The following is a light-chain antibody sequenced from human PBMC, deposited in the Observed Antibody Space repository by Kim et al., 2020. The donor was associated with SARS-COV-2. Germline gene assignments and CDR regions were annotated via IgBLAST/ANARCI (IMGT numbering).Light chain of an antibody. CDR2: GKN. CDR1: SLRSYY. J-gene: IGLJ2*01. Sequence: SSELTQDPAVSVALGQTVRITCQGDSLRSYYATWYQQKTGQAPIVVIYGKNNRPSGIPDRFSGSSSGNTASLNITGTQAGDEADYYCNSQDSNANVVFGGGTKLTVL. CDR3: NSQDSNANVV. V-gene: IGLV3-19*01.